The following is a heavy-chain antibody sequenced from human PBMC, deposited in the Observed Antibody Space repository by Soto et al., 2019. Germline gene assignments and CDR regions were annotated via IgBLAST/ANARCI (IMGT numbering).Heavy chain of an antibody. CDR3: AKDLSIAAAAPDFDT. CDR1: GFTFSSYG. V-gene: IGHV3-30*18. CDR2: ISYDGSNK. Sequence: GGSLRLSCAASGFTFSSYGMHWVRQAPGKGLEWVAVISYDGSNKYYADSVKGRFTISRDNSKNTLYLQMNSLRAEDTAVYYCAKDLSIAAAAPDFDTLCQGTLVTVSS. D-gene: IGHD6-13*01. J-gene: IGHJ5*02.